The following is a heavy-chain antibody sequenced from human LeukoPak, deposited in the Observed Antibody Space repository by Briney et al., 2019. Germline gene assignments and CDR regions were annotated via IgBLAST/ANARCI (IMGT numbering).Heavy chain of an antibody. CDR2: IYHSGST. CDR1: GYSISSGYY. CDR3: ARVPSGAAAGTIWFDP. J-gene: IGHJ5*02. V-gene: IGHV4-38-2*02. Sequence: SETLSLTCTVSGYSISSGYYWGWIRQPPGKGLEWIGSIYHSGSTYYNPSLKSRVTISVDTSKDQFSLKLSSVTAADTAVYYCARVPSGAAAGTIWFDPWGQGTLVTVSS. D-gene: IGHD6-13*01.